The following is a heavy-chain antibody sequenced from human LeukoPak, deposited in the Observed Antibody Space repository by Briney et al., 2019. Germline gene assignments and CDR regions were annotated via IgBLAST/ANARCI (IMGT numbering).Heavy chain of an antibody. V-gene: IGHV1-69*04. CDR1: GGTFSSYA. Sequence: SVKVSCKASGGTFSSYAISWVRQAPGQGLERMGRIIPILGIANYAQKFQGRVTITADKSTSTAYKELSSLRSEDTAVYYCAKDGSGSYYNGDYFDYWGQGTLVTVSS. CDR2: IIPILGIA. CDR3: AKDGSGSYYNGDYFDY. D-gene: IGHD3-10*01. J-gene: IGHJ4*02.